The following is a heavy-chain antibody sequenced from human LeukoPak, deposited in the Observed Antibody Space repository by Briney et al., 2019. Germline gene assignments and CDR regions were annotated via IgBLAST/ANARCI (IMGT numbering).Heavy chain of an antibody. Sequence: HPGRSLRLSCAASGFTFDDYAMHWVRQAPGKGLEWVSGISWNSGSIGYADSVKGRFTISRDNAKNSLYLQMNSLRAEDTALYYCAKDIGYSSKGVFDYWGQGTLVTVSS. CDR1: GFTFDDYA. V-gene: IGHV3-9*01. D-gene: IGHD6-13*01. CDR3: AKDIGYSSKGVFDY. CDR2: ISWNSGSI. J-gene: IGHJ4*02.